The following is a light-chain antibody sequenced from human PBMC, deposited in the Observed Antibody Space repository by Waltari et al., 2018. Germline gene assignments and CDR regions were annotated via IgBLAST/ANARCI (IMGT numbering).Light chain of an antibody. CDR2: VNT. CDR1: SSDIGAGND. J-gene: IGLJ2*01. Sequence: SVLTQPPSVSGAPGQGVTISCTGSSSDIGAGNDVHWYQQHPGAAPKLLIFVNTIRPSGVPDRFSASKTANSASLVITVLQAEDESDYYCQSYDSSLTPSGVIFGGWTHLTVL. CDR3: QSYDSSLTPSGVI. V-gene: IGLV1-40*01.